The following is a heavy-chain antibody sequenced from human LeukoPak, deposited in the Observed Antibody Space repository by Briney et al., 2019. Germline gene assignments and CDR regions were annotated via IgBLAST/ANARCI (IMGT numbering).Heavy chain of an antibody. D-gene: IGHD1-1*01. V-gene: IGHV1-69*04. CDR1: GGTFSSAA. CDR3: ASGGTGTLSRGGASNWFDP. Sequence: SLKVSCTASGGTFSSAAISWVREAPGQGLEWMGRIIPIFGIANYAQKFQGRVTITADKSTSTAYMELSSLRSEDTAVYYCASGGTGTLSRGGASNWFDPWGQGTLVTVSS. J-gene: IGHJ5*02. CDR2: IIPIFGIA.